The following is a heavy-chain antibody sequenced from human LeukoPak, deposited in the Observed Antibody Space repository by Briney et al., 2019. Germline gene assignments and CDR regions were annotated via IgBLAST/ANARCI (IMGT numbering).Heavy chain of an antibody. CDR2: INTNTGNP. J-gene: IGHJ4*02. D-gene: IGHD2-21*01. CDR3: ARERTRGVMAATEFDY. V-gene: IGHV7-4-1*02. Sequence: ASVKVSCKASGYTFTSYAMNWVRQAPGQGLEWMGWINTNTGNPTYAQGFTGRLVFSLDTSVSTAYLQISSLKAEDTAVYYCARERTRGVMAATEFDYWGQGTLVTVSS. CDR1: GYTFTSYA.